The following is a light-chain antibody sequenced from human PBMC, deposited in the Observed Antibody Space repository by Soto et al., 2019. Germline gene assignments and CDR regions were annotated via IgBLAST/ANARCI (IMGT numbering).Light chain of an antibody. CDR1: QSVSSSY. V-gene: IGKV3-20*01. CDR2: GAS. CDR3: QQYGSSRT. J-gene: IGKJ1*01. Sequence: EIVLTQSPGTLSLSPGESATLSCRASQSVSSSYLAWYQQKPGQALRLLIYGASSRATGIPDRFSGSGSGTDFTLTISRLEPEDFAVYYCQQYGSSRTFGQGTKVDI.